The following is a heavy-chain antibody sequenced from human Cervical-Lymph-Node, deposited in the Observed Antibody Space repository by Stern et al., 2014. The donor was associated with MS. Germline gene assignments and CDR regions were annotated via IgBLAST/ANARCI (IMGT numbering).Heavy chain of an antibody. Sequence: VQLVESGGGVVQPGRSLRLSCEASGFKFESYGMHWVRQTPGKGLEWVALMWHDGTNKHYADSVKGRFTISRDDSKNTLYLQMNNLRGDDTGLYYCARDNMPWYRSFYHPMDVWGRGTTVTVSS. J-gene: IGHJ6*02. CDR2: MWHDGTNK. V-gene: IGHV3-33*01. CDR3: ARDNMPWYRSFYHPMDV. CDR1: GFKFESYG. D-gene: IGHD6-13*01.